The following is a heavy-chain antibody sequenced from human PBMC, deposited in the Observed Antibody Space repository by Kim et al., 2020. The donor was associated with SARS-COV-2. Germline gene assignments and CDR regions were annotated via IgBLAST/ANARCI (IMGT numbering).Heavy chain of an antibody. Sequence: VKGRFTIARDNSKNTLYLQMNSLRAEDTAVYYCAKDRTVTTLYGPAYFDYWGQGTLVTVSS. J-gene: IGHJ4*02. D-gene: IGHD4-17*01. CDR3: AKDRTVTTLYGPAYFDY. V-gene: IGHV3-23*01.